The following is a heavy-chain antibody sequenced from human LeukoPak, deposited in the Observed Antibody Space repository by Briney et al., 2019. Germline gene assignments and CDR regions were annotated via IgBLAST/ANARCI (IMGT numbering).Heavy chain of an antibody. CDR2: ISSDGSDT. V-gene: IGHV3-74*01. J-gene: IGHJ4*02. D-gene: IGHD6-19*01. CDR3: ARAREAQWLVDY. Sequence: GGSLRLSCAASGFSFSTYWMHWVRQAPGKGLVWVSRISSDGSDTTYADSVKGRFTISRDNAKNSVYLQMNSLSAEDTGVYYCARAREAQWLVDYWGQGTLVTVSS. CDR1: GFSFSTYW.